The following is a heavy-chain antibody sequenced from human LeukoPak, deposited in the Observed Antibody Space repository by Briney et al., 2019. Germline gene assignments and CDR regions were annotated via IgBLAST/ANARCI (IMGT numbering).Heavy chain of an antibody. Sequence: PSETLSLTCAVYGGSFSGYYWSWIRQPPGKGLEWIGEINHSGSTNYNPSLKSRVTISVDTSKNQFSLKLSSVTAADTAVYCCARDPGSDTAMAALLDYWGQGTLVTVSS. CDR3: ARDPGSDTAMAALLDY. CDR2: INHSGST. J-gene: IGHJ4*02. D-gene: IGHD5-18*01. CDR1: GGSFSGYY. V-gene: IGHV4-34*01.